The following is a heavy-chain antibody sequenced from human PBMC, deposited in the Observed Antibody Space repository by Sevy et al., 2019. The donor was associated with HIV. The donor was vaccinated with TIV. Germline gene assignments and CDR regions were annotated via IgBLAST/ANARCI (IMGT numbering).Heavy chain of an antibody. J-gene: IGHJ3*02. CDR2: MKEDGSER. D-gene: IGHD1-26*01. Sequence: GGSLRLSCAASGFTFSSYWMSWVRQAPGKGLEWVATMKEDGSERNYVDSVKGRFTISRDNAKNSLYLQMNSLRAEDTAVYYCAKDRVWELGDAFDIWGQGTMVTVSS. CDR1: GFTFSSYW. V-gene: IGHV3-7*03. CDR3: AKDRVWELGDAFDI.